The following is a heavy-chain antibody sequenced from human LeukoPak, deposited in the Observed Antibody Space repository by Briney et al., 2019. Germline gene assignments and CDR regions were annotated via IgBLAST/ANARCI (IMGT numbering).Heavy chain of an antibody. V-gene: IGHV3-64D*06. CDR3: VRDNYGMDV. Sequence: PGGSLRLSCSASGFNFNNYAMYWVRQAPGKELELVPVAHGNGGNTHYADFVEGRFSISRDYSKNTLYLQLSSLRVEDTAVYYCVRDNYGMDVWGQGTTVTVSS. CDR2: AHGNGGNT. J-gene: IGHJ6*02. CDR1: GFNFNNYA. D-gene: IGHD2-15*01.